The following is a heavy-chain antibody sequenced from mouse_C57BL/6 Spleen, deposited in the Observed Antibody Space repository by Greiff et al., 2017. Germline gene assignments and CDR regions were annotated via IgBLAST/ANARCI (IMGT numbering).Heavy chain of an antibody. V-gene: IGHV1-64*01. CDR3: ARRRSSVLGYFDV. J-gene: IGHJ1*03. CDR1: GYTFTSYW. CDR2: IHPNSGST. Sequence: VKLQQPGAELVQPGASVKLSCKASGYTFTSYWMHWVKQRPGQGLEWIGMIHPNSGSTNYNEKFKSKATLTVDKSSSTAYMQLSSLTSEDSAVYYCARRRSSVLGYFDVWGTGTTVTVSS. D-gene: IGHD1-3*01.